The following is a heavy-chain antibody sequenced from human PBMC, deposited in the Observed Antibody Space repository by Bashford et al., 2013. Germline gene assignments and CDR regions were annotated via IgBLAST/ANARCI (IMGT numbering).Heavy chain of an antibody. J-gene: IGHJ4*02. CDR1: GFTFSSYW. CDR2: IKPDGSQK. V-gene: IGHV3-7*04. CDR3: VRVSDC. Sequence: GGSLRLSCAASGFTFSSYWMNWVRQAPGKGLEWVANIKPDGSQKRYVDSVKGRFTISRDNAKNSLYLQMDSLRVEDTAMYYCVRVSDCWGQGVLVTVSS.